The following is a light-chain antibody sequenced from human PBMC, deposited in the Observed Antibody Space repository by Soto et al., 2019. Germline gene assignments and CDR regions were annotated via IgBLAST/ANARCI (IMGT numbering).Light chain of an antibody. CDR3: LQDYTYPWT. CDR2: AAS. J-gene: IGKJ1*01. Sequence: IQMTQSPSSVRAAVRDRVTITCRASQYIGNDLGWYQQKPGKAPNLLIYAASSLRSGVPSRFSGSGSGTHFTLTINSLQAEDSATYFCLQDYTYPWTFGQGTKVDIK. V-gene: IGKV1-6*02. CDR1: QYIGND.